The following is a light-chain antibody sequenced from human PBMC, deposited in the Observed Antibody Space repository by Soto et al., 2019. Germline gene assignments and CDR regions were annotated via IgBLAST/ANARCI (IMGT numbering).Light chain of an antibody. V-gene: IGKV3-20*01. CDR1: QSVSNRY. Sequence: EIVLTRSPGTLSLSPGERATLSCRASQSVSNRYLAWYQQKPGQAPRLLIYNSSNRATGIPDRFSGSGSGTDFTLTISRLEPGDFAVYYCQQYGGLPPMTFGQGTKVETK. CDR3: QQYGGLPPMT. CDR2: NSS. J-gene: IGKJ1*01.